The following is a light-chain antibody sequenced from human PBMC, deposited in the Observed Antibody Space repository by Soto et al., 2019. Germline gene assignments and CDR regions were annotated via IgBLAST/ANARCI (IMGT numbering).Light chain of an antibody. CDR2: EVN. CDR1: SSDVGGYNY. J-gene: IGLJ1*01. V-gene: IGLV2-14*03. CDR3: SSYTTSNTLV. Sequence: QSALTQPASVSGSPGQSITISCTGTSSDVGGYNYVSWYQQHPGKAPKLMIYEVNNRPSGVSNRFSGSKSANTASLTISGLQAEGEADYYCSSYTTSNTLVFGTGTKVTIL.